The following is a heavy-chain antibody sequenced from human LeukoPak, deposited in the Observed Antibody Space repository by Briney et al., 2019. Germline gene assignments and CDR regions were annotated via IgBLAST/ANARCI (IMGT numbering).Heavy chain of an antibody. CDR2: ISGSGDST. J-gene: IGHJ3*02. Sequence: PGGSLRLSCAASGFTFSSYAMSWVRQAPGKGLEWVSAISGSGDSTYYGDSVKGRFTISRDNSKNTLYLQMNSLRAEDTAVYYCASGLRWGNDAFDIWGQGTMVTVSS. D-gene: IGHD4-23*01. CDR3: ASGLRWGNDAFDI. V-gene: IGHV3-23*01. CDR1: GFTFSSYA.